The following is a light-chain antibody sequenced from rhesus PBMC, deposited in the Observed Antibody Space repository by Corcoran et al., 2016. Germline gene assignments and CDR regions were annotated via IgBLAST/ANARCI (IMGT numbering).Light chain of an antibody. CDR2: GAS. CDR3: QQYSNWPLT. Sequence: EIVMTQSPATLSLSPGERATLSSRASQSVRSSSAWSQQKPGPAPRLLIYGASLRATGIPARFRGSGSVTEVTLTISSLAPEDFEVYYGQQYSNWPLTFGGVTKVEVK. CDR1: QSVRSS. V-gene: IGKV3-42*03. J-gene: IGKJ4*01.